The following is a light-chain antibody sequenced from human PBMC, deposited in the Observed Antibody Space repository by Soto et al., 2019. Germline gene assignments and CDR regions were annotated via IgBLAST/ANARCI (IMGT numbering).Light chain of an antibody. V-gene: IGKV3-15*01. CDR3: QQYNNWPWT. J-gene: IGKJ1*01. CDR2: GAS. Sequence: EIVMTQSPATLSVSPGERATLSCRASQSVSSNLAWYQQKPGQAPRLLIYGASTSATGIPARFSGSGSGTEFTLTISSLLSEDFAVYYCQQYNNWPWTFGQGTKVEIK. CDR1: QSVSSN.